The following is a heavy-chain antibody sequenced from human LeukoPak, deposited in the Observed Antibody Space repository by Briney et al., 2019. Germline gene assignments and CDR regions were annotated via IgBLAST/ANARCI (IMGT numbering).Heavy chain of an antibody. Sequence: GGSLRLSCAASGFTFSEAWMHWVRQAPGKGLVWVSRINNDGSTTRYADSVKGRFTISRDNAKNTLYLQMNSLRAEDTAVYYCARVSGPGMDEYFHLWGQGTLVTVSS. V-gene: IGHV3-74*01. CDR1: GFTFSEAW. CDR3: ARVSGPGMDEYFHL. CDR2: INNDGSTT. J-gene: IGHJ1*01. D-gene: IGHD3-10*01.